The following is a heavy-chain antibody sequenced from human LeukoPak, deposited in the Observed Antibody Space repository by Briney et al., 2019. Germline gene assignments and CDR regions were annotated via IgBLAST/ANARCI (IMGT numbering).Heavy chain of an antibody. V-gene: IGHV1-2*02. CDR2: INPNSGGA. CDR3: AKAKWLAHDAFDI. J-gene: IGHJ3*02. Sequence: GASVTVSCKSSGYTFTFYYMHWVRQAPGQGLEWMGWINPNSGGANYAQKFQGRVTMTRDTSISTAYMELSRLRSDDTAVYYCAKAKWLAHDAFDIWGQGTMVTVSS. D-gene: IGHD6-19*01. CDR1: GYTFTFYY.